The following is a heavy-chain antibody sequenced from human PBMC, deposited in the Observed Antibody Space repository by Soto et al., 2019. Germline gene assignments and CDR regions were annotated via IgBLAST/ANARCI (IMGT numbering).Heavy chain of an antibody. J-gene: IGHJ6*02. CDR2: ISYEGGNT. V-gene: IGHV3-30-3*01. Sequence: QVHLVESGGGVVQPGKSLRLSCVASGFTFDTYGIHWVRQAPGKGLQWVALISYEGGNTYYADSVRGRFTISRDNSKNTLYLQMNTLRPEDTGVYYCARVTPGNNLYYFSGLDFWGQGTSVTVSS. CDR3: ARVTPGNNLYYFSGLDF. CDR1: GFTFDTYG. D-gene: IGHD1-1*01.